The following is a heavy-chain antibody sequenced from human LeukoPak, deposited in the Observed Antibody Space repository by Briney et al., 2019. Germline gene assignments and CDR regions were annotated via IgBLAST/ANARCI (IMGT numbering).Heavy chain of an antibody. D-gene: IGHD2-15*01. J-gene: IGHJ6*03. V-gene: IGHV3-66*01. CDR3: ARDFEDSDYYYYYMDV. CDR2: IYDGGTT. Sequence: GGSLRLSRAASGSTVSRNYMSWVRQAPGKGLEWVSVIYDGGTTYYADSVKGRFTISRDNAKNSLYLQMNSLRAEDTAVYYCARDFEDSDYYYYYMDVWGKGTTVTVSS. CDR1: GSTVSRNY.